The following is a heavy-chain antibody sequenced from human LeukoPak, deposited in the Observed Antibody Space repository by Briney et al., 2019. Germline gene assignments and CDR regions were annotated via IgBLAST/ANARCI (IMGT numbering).Heavy chain of an antibody. V-gene: IGHV4-61*01. CDR2: IYYSGST. CDR1: GYSINSDYY. Sequence: SETLSLTCTVSGYSINSDYYWGWIRQPPGKGLEWIGYIYYSGSTNYNPSLKSRVTISVDTSKNQFSLKLSSVTAADTAVYYCARVVHSSSWSEFDYWGQGTLVTVSS. D-gene: IGHD6-13*01. J-gene: IGHJ4*02. CDR3: ARVVHSSSWSEFDY.